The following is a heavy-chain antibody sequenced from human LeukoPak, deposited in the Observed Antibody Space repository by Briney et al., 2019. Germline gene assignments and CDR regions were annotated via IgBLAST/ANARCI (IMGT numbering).Heavy chain of an antibody. CDR2: IIPIFGTA. CDR3: ARATTPHCSSTSCYISTTT. D-gene: IGHD2-2*02. Sequence: ASVKVSCKASGGTFSSYAISWVRQAPGQGLEWMGGIIPIFGTANYAQKFQGRVTITTDESTSTAYMELSSLRSEDTAVYYCARATTPHCSSTSCYISTTTWCQGTLVTVSS. CDR1: GGTFSSYA. J-gene: IGHJ5*02. V-gene: IGHV1-69*05.